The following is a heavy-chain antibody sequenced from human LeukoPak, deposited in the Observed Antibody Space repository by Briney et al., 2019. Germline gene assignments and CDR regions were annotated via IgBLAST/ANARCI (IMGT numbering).Heavy chain of an antibody. J-gene: IGHJ3*02. Sequence: PGGSLRLSCAASGFTFSSYAMSWVRQAPGKGLEWVANIKQDGSEKYYVDSVKGRFTISRDNAKNSLYLQMNSLRAEDTAVYYCARDLGGDAFDIWGQGTMVTVSS. CDR3: ARDLGGDAFDI. CDR1: GFTFSSYA. CDR2: IKQDGSEK. V-gene: IGHV3-7*01.